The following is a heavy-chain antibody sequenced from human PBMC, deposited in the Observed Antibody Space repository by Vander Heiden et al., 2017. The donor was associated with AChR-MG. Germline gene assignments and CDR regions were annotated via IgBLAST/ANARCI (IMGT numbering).Heavy chain of an antibody. D-gene: IGHD3-16*02. CDR1: GYTFTTYD. CDR2: MNPNSANT. J-gene: IGHJ3*02. CDR3: ARRRSGESSLYRYAFDI. Sequence: QVQLVQSGAEVKKPGPSVKVSCKASGYTFTTYDINWVRQVTGQGLEWMGWMNPNSANTGYAQKFQGRVTMTRNTSITTAYMELSSLRSEDTAVYYCARRRSGESSLYRYAFDIWGQGTVVTVSS. V-gene: IGHV1-8*01.